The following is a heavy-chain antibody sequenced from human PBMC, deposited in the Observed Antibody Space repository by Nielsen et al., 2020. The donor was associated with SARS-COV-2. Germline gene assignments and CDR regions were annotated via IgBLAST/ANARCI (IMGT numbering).Heavy chain of an antibody. CDR3: SRHGSEGGGY. CDR1: GYSFTTYW. Sequence: GESLKISCKGSGYSFTTYWMGWVRQIPGKGLEWMGIIYPGDSDTRYSPSFQGQFTISADNSINTAYLQWSSLKASDTAMYYCSRHGSEGGGYWGQGTLVTVSS. D-gene: IGHD6-25*01. CDR2: IYPGDSDT. J-gene: IGHJ4*02. V-gene: IGHV5-51*01.